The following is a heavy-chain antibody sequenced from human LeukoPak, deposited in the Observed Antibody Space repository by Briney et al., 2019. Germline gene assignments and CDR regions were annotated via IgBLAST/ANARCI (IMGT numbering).Heavy chain of an antibody. V-gene: IGHV1-18*04. CDR1: GYTFTSYG. Sequence: ASVKVSRKASGYTFTSYGISWVRQAPGQGLEWMGWISAYNGNTNYAQKLQGRVTMTTDTSTSTAYMELRSLRSDDTAVYYCARDRSSGWSEIIDYWGQGTLVTVSS. CDR2: ISAYNGNT. CDR3: ARDRSSGWSEIIDY. D-gene: IGHD6-19*01. J-gene: IGHJ4*02.